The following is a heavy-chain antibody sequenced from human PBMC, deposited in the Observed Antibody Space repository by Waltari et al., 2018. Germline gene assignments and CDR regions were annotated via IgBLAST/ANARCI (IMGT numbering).Heavy chain of an antibody. CDR1: GFTFSSYS. CDR3: ASGGVLLWFGEPEEGAFDI. D-gene: IGHD3-10*01. J-gene: IGHJ3*02. Sequence: EVQLVESGGGVVQPGGSLRLSCAASGFTFSSYSMNWVREAPGKGLEWVSYISSSSSTIYYADSVKGRFTISRDNAKNSLYLQMNSLRAEDTAVYYCASGGVLLWFGEPEEGAFDIWGQGTMVTVSS. V-gene: IGHV3-48*04. CDR2: ISSSSSTI.